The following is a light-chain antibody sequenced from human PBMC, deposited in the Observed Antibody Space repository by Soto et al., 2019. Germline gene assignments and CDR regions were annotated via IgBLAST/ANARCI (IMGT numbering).Light chain of an antibody. Sequence: EIVLTQSPGTLSLSPGERATLSCWARQSVSSSNLAWYQQKPGQAPRVLIYGASSRATGIPDRFSGSGSGTDFTLTISRLEPEDFAVYYCQQYGSSPPYTFGQGTKLEIK. CDR3: QQYGSSPPYT. J-gene: IGKJ2*01. V-gene: IGKV3-20*01. CDR1: QSVSSSN. CDR2: GAS.